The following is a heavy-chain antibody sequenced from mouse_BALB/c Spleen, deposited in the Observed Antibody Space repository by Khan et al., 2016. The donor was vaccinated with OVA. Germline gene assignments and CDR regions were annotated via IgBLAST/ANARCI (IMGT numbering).Heavy chain of an antibody. CDR2: ISTGGHYT. V-gene: IGHV5-6*01. CDR1: GFTFSTYG. J-gene: IGHJ4*01. CDR3: ARSAYCNDYEGMDY. Sequence: EVELVESGGDLVEPGGSLKVSCAASGFTFSTYGMSWVRQTPDKRLEWVATISTGGHYTYFPDSVRGRFTISRDNAKNTLYLQMSSLKSEDTAMYYCARSAYCNDYEGMDYWGQGTLVTVSA.